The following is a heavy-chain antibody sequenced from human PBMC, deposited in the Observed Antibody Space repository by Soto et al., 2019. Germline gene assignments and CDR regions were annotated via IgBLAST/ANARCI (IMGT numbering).Heavy chain of an antibody. CDR3: ERSVTNWNYDPWFEP. CDR2: IGTAGDT. D-gene: IGHD1-7*01. Sequence: PGGSLRLSCAAFGFTFSSYDMHWVRQATGKGLEWVSAIGTAGDTYYPGSVKGRFTISRENAKNSLYLQMNSLRAGDTAVYYCERSVTNWNYDPWFEPWGQGTLVTVSS. CDR1: GFTFSSYD. J-gene: IGHJ5*02. V-gene: IGHV3-13*01.